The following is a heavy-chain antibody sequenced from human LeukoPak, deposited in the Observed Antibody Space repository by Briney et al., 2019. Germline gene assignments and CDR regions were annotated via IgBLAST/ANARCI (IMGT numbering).Heavy chain of an antibody. CDR3: ARGQQQLEELDY. J-gene: IGHJ4*02. CDR2: INPNSGGT. D-gene: IGHD6-13*01. Sequence: GSVKVSCKASGYTFTGYYMHWVRQAPGQGLEWMGWINPNSGGTNYAQKFQGWVTMTRDTSISTAYMELSRLRSDDTAVYYCARGQQQLEELDYWGRGTLVTVSS. CDR1: GYTFTGYY. V-gene: IGHV1-2*04.